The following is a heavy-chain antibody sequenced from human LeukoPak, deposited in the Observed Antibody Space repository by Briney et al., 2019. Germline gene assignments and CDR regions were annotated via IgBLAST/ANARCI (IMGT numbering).Heavy chain of an antibody. CDR2: ISYDGSNK. V-gene: IGHV3-30-3*01. D-gene: IGHD3-22*01. Sequence: PGGSLRLSCAASGFTFSSYAMHRVRQAPGKGLEWVAVISYDGSNKYYADSVKGRFTISRDNAKNSLYLQMNSLRAEDTAVYYCARSSGYYYPFDYWGQGTLVTVSS. CDR1: GFTFSSYA. J-gene: IGHJ4*02. CDR3: ARSSGYYYPFDY.